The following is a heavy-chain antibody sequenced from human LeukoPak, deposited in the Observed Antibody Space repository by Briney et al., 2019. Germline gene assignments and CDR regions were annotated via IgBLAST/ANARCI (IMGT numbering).Heavy chain of an antibody. J-gene: IGHJ3*02. V-gene: IGHV4-39*07. CDR3: ARVYGSGGRNDAFDI. CDR2: IYSSGST. CDR1: GVSISSSSYY. Sequence: SETLSLTCNVSGVSISSSSYYWGWIRQPPGKGLEWIGSIYSSGSTYYNSSLKSRVTISIDTSKNQFSLKLSSVTAADTAVYYCARVYGSGGRNDAFDIWGQGTMVTVSS. D-gene: IGHD3-10*01.